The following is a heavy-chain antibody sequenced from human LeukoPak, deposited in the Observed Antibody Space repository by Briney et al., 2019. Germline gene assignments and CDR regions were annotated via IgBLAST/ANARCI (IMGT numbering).Heavy chain of an antibody. V-gene: IGHV3-48*02. CDR1: GFTFSGYC. J-gene: IGHJ6*03. CDR2: ISSSRSII. CDR3: TRDALYVFWRGCQSAYMAV. D-gene: IGHD3-3*01. Sequence: PGGSLRLSCAASGFTFSGYCMNWVRQAPGKGLEWVSCISSSRSIIYYADSVKGRFTISRDNAKDSLYLQMNSLRDEDTAVYYCTRDALYVFWRGCQSAYMAVWGKGTTVTASS.